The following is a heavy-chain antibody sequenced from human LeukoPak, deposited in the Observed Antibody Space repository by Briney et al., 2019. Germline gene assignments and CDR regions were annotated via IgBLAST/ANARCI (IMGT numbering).Heavy chain of an antibody. V-gene: IGHV3-74*01. CDR3: ARETSGSFPY. CDR2: INSDGSSP. Sequence: GGSLRLSCAASGFTFDDYGMSWVRQAPGKGLVWVSRINSDGSSPRYADSVKGRFTISRDNSKNTLYLQMNNLRAEDTAVYYCARETSGSFPYWGQGTLVTVSS. J-gene: IGHJ4*02. CDR1: GFTFDDYG. D-gene: IGHD2-15*01.